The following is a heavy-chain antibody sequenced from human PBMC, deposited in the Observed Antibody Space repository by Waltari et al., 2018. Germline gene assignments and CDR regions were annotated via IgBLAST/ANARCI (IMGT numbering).Heavy chain of an antibody. CDR2: IYCSGST. CDR3: ARLYPNDY. CDR1: GGSISSSSIY. J-gene: IGHJ4*02. V-gene: IGHV4-39*01. Sequence: QLQLQESGPGLVKPSVTLSLPCTVSGGSISSSSIYWGWIRQPPGKGLAWIGSIYCSGSTYYNPSLKSRVTISVDTSKNQFSLKLSSVTAADTAVYYCARLYPNDYWGQGTLVTVSS.